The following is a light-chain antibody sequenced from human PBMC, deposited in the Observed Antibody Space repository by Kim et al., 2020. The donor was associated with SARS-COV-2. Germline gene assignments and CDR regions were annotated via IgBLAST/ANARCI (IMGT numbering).Light chain of an antibody. Sequence: QSVLTQPPSASGTPGQRVTISCSGSSSNIGRNTVNWYQQLPGTAPKLLIYSNNQRPSGVPDRFSGSKSGTSASLASSGLQSEDEADYYCAAWDDSPNGWVFGGGTQLTVL. CDR1: SSNIGRNT. J-gene: IGLJ3*02. CDR3: AAWDDSPNGWV. CDR2: SNN. V-gene: IGLV1-44*01.